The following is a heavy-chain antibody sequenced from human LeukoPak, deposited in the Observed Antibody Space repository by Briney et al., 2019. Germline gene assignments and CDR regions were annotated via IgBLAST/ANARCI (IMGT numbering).Heavy chain of an antibody. D-gene: IGHD3-3*01. Sequence: SETLSLTCTVSGGSISSYYWSWIRQPPGKGLEWIGYIYYSGSTNYNPSLKSRVTISVDTSKNQFSLKLSSVTAADTAVYYCARERIFGVVSKGNWFDPWGQGTLVTVSS. CDR2: IYYSGST. CDR1: GGSISSYY. CDR3: ARERIFGVVSKGNWFDP. V-gene: IGHV4-59*01. J-gene: IGHJ5*02.